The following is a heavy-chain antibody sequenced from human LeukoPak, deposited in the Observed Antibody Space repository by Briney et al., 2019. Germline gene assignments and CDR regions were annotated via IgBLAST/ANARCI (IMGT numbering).Heavy chain of an antibody. CDR2: INHSGST. J-gene: IGHJ4*02. D-gene: IGHD1-26*01. CDR3: ASIEFPFDY. CDR1: GGSFSGYY. V-gene: IGHV4-34*01. Sequence: SETLSLTCAVYGGSFSGYYWSWIRQPPGKGLEWIGEINHSGSTNYNPSLKSRVTISVDTSKSQFSLKLSSVTAADTAVYYCASIEFPFDYWGQGTLVTVSS.